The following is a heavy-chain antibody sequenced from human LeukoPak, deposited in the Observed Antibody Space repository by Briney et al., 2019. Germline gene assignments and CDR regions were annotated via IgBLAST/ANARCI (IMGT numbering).Heavy chain of an antibody. CDR2: IYPMGGA. J-gene: IGHJ4*02. Sequence: PSETLSLTCAVTGGSVSGHYWDWIRQPPGKGLEWIGYIYPMGGANYNPSLKSRVTISLDSSENRFSLKLTSVTAADPAVYYCAREAPGGSGWTYFDYWGQGALVTVSS. CDR1: GGSVSGHY. D-gene: IGHD6-19*01. CDR3: AREAPGGSGWTYFDY. V-gene: IGHV4-59*02.